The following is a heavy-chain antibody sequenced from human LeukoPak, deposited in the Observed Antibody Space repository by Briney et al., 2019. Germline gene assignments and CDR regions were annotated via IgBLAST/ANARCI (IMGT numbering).Heavy chain of an antibody. V-gene: IGHV4-4*02. CDR2: IYHSGST. J-gene: IGHJ4*02. D-gene: IGHD3-22*01. Sequence: SETLSPTCAVSGGSISSSNWWSWVRQPPGKGLEWIGEIYHSGSTNYNPSLKSRVTISVDKSKNQFSLKLSSVTAADTAVYYCARYHPDYYDSSGYTFDYWGQGTLVTVSS. CDR3: ARYHPDYYDSSGYTFDY. CDR1: GGSISSSNW.